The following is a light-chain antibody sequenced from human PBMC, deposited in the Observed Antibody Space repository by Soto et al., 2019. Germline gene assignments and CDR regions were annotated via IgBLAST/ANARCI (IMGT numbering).Light chain of an antibody. CDR1: QRVGSSF. Sequence: EIGLTQSPGTLSLSPGERATLSCRASQRVGSSFLAWYQQKPGQAPRLLIYGASSRATGIPDRFSGSGSGTDFTLTISGLEPEDFAVYYCQQYGSSPWTFGQGTKVEIK. CDR2: GAS. J-gene: IGKJ1*01. CDR3: QQYGSSPWT. V-gene: IGKV3-20*01.